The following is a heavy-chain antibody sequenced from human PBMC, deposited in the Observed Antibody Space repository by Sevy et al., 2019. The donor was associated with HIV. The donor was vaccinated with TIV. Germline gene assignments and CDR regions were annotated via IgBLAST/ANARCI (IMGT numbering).Heavy chain of an antibody. D-gene: IGHD3-16*01. CDR2: IYYSGSI. CDR1: GGSISSYY. V-gene: IGHV4-59*01. J-gene: IGHJ6*02. CDR3: ARSGGWGPGYYYYGMDV. Sequence: SETLSLTCTVSGGSISSYYWSWIRQPPGKGLEWIGYIYYSGSINYNPSLKSRVTISVDTSKNQFSLKLSSVTAADTAVYYCARSGGWGPGYYYYGMDVWGQGTTVTVSS.